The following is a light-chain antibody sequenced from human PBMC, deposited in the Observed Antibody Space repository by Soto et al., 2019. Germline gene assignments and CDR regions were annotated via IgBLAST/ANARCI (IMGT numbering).Light chain of an antibody. CDR3: SSYTGSSYV. CDR1: GSDVGDYNY. J-gene: IGLJ1*01. V-gene: IGLV2-8*01. CDR2: EVS. Sequence: QSALTQPPSASGSPGQSVTISCTGTGSDVGDYNYVSWYQQHPGKAPKLMIYEVSKRPSGVPDRFSGSKSGNTASLTVSGLQAEDEANYYCSSYTGSSYVFGTGTTLTVL.